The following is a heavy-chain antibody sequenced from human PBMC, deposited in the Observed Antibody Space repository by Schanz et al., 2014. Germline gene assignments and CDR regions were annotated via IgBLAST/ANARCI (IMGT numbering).Heavy chain of an antibody. CDR2: ITWDGGIT. D-gene: IGHD2-21*01. CDR3: AKGAVEMSTGCGGS. CDR1: GFTFDDYT. J-gene: IGHJ5*02. Sequence: VQLVESGGVVVQPGGSLRLSCAASGFTFDDYTMHWVRQAPGKGLEWLSLITWDGGITYYADSLKGRFTISRDNSKNSLYLQMNSLRTEDTALYYCAKGAVEMSTGCGGSWGQGTLVTVSS. V-gene: IGHV3-43*01.